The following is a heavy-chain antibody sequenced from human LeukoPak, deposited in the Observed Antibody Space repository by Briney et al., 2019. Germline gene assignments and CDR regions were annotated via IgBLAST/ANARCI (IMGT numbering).Heavy chain of an antibody. V-gene: IGHV3-23*01. Sequence: GGSLRLSCGASGFTFSNYAMSWVRQAPGKGLEWVSGISDSGSTAFYADSVKGRFTSSRDNPKSTLYLQMNSLRAEDTAVYYCAKDIQTWPPFPDYWRQATLVTVSS. CDR1: GFTFSNYA. D-gene: IGHD5-12*01. CDR3: AKDIQTWPPFPDY. CDR2: ISDSGSTA. J-gene: IGHJ4*02.